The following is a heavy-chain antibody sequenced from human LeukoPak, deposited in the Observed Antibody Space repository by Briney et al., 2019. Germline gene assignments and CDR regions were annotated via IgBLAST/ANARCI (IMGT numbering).Heavy chain of an antibody. CDR2: INTDGRNT. V-gene: IGHV3-23*01. CDR3: AKDPYYYDNSRRGMDV. J-gene: IGHJ6*02. Sequence: PGGAPRLSCAASGFTFSNYSISWGRPAPGEGGGGVSAINTDGRNTYYADSVRGRFTISRDNSKNTLYLQMNSLRAEDTAVYYCAKDPYYYDNSRRGMDVWGQGTTVTVSS. CDR1: GFTFSNYS. D-gene: IGHD3-22*01.